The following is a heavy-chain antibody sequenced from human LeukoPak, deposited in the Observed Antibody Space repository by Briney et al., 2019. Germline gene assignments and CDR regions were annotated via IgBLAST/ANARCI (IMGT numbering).Heavy chain of an antibody. CDR1: GGTFSSYA. CDR3: ARVSSSSSYYYYYMDV. J-gene: IGHJ6*03. V-gene: IGHV1-69*05. Sequence: GSPVKVSCKASGGTFSSYAISWVRQAPGQGLEWMGRIIPIFGTANYAQKFQGRVTITTDESTSTAYMELSSLRSEDTAVYYCARVSSSSSYYYYYMDVWGKGTTVTVSS. CDR2: IIPIFGTA. D-gene: IGHD6-6*01.